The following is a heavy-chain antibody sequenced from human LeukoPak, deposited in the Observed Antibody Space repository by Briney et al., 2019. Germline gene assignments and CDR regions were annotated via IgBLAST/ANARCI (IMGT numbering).Heavy chain of an antibody. CDR3: ATVRGNYDAFDI. CDR2: FDPEDGET. J-gene: IGHJ3*02. D-gene: IGHD1-26*01. CDR1: GYTLTELS. V-gene: IGHV1-24*01. Sequence: ASVKVSCKVSGYTLTELSMHWMRQAPGKGLEWMGGFDPEDGETIYAQKFQGRVTMTEDTYTDTAYMELSSLRSEDTAVYYCATVRGNYDAFDIWGQGTMVTVSS.